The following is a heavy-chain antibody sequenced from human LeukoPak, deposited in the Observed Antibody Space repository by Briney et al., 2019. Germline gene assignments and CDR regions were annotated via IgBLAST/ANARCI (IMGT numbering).Heavy chain of an antibody. CDR1: GYNFITYY. CDR2: IYPADSDP. D-gene: IGHD3-10*01. J-gene: IGHJ4*02. V-gene: IGHV5-51*01. CDR3: ARRGAYGSQSYYQY. Sequence: GESLKISYKASGYNFITYYIAWVRQMPGKGLEWMGIIYPADSDPKYSPSFQGQVTISADKSISTAYLQWSSLKASDTAMYYCARRGAYGSQSYYQYWGQGTLVTVSS.